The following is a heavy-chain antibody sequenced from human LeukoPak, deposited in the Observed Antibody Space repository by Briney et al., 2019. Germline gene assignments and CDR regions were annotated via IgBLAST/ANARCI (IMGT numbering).Heavy chain of an antibody. Sequence: PSETLSLTCTVSRGPIYSYYWSWIRQPAGKGLEWIGRLYPSVGTNYNPSLKSRVTMSVDTSKNQFALKLSAVTAADTAVYFCARLKFYDSTGYSPGHYMDVWGKGITVTVSS. D-gene: IGHD3-22*01. CDR2: LYPSVGT. J-gene: IGHJ6*03. CDR3: ARLKFYDSTGYSPGHYMDV. CDR1: RGPIYSYY. V-gene: IGHV4-4*07.